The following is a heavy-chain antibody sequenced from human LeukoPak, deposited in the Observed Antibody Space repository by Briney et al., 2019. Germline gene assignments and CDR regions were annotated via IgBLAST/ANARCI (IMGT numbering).Heavy chain of an antibody. V-gene: IGHV4-4*02. Sequence: PSGTLSLTCAVSGGSISSSDWWSWVRQSPGQGLEWIGEIYHSGNTNYSPSLKSRVTISSDKSKNQFSLRLTSVTAADTAVYYCARAGGYSGYDLILDYWGQGTLVTVSS. CDR1: GGSISSSDW. J-gene: IGHJ4*02. CDR3: ARAGGYSGYDLILDY. CDR2: IYHSGNT. D-gene: IGHD5-12*01.